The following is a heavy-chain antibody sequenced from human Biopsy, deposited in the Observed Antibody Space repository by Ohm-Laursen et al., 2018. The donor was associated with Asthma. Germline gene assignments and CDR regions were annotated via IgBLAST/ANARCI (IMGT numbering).Heavy chain of an antibody. CDR3: AKTDNDVLTGQVNDAFAM. CDR2: INAGNGNT. V-gene: IGHV1-3*01. J-gene: IGHJ3*02. D-gene: IGHD3-9*01. Sequence: ASVKVSCKASGYTFINYAIHWVRQAPGQRLEWMGLINAGNGNTKYSQKFQGRVTISRDTSASTAYMDLTSLRSEDTAVYYCAKTDNDVLTGQVNDAFAMWGQGTMVTVSS. CDR1: GYTFINYA.